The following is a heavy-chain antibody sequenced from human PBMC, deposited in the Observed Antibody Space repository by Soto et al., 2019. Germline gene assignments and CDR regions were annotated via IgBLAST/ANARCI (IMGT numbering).Heavy chain of an antibody. J-gene: IGHJ2*01. CDR3: ARSDHQTPWYFDL. CDR1: GYTFTSYG. CDR2: ISAYNGNT. Sequence: GASVEVSCKASGYTFTSYGISWGRQAPGQGLEWMGWISAYNGNTNYAQKLQGRVTMTTDTSTSTAYMELRSLRSDDTAVYYCARSDHQTPWYFDLWGRGTLVTVSS. V-gene: IGHV1-18*01.